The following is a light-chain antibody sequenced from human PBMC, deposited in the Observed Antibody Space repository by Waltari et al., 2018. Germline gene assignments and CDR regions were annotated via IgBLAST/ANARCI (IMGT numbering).Light chain of an antibody. CDR2: GAS. Sequence: EIVMTQSPATLSVSPGERAILSCRASQRVTTNLAWYQQKPGQAPRLLIYGASTRATDIPARFSGSGSGTEFTLTISSLQSEDFAVYYCQQYYTTRTFGQGTKVEIK. J-gene: IGKJ1*01. CDR1: QRVTTN. V-gene: IGKV3-15*01. CDR3: QQYYTTRT.